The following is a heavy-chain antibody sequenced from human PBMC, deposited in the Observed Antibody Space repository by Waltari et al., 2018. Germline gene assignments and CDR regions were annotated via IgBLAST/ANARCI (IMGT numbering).Heavy chain of an antibody. CDR2: ISAYNGNT. J-gene: IGHJ3*02. Sequence: QVQLVQSGAEVKKPGASVKVSCKASGYTFTSYGISWVRQAPGQGLEWMGWISAYNGNTNYAQKLQGRVTMTTDTSTSTAYMELRSLRSDDTAVYYCARDRYRSSSSASDAFDIWGQGTMVTVSS. CDR1: GYTFTSYG. V-gene: IGHV1-18*01. D-gene: IGHD6-13*01. CDR3: ARDRYRSSSSASDAFDI.